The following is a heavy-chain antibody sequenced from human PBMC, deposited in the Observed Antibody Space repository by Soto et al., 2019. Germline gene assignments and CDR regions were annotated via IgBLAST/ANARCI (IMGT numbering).Heavy chain of an antibody. CDR2: FNAVNGDT. Sequence: ASVKVCCKASGDTFTNYAMHWVRQAPGQRHEWMGWFNAVNGDTKYSQKFQGRVTMTTDTSASTAYMELRSLRSDDTAVYYRTTERGYWFDPWGQATLVTVSS. CDR1: GDTFTNYA. CDR3: TTERGYWFDP. V-gene: IGHV1-3*01. D-gene: IGHD5-12*01. J-gene: IGHJ5*02.